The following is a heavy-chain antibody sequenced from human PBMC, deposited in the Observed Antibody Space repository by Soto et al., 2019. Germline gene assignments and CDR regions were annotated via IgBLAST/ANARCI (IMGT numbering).Heavy chain of an antibody. CDR2: ISSSSSYI. D-gene: IGHD3-3*01. V-gene: IGHV3-21*01. CDR1: GFTFSSYS. CDR3: ATTIFGVVIPNAFDI. Sequence: PGGSLRLSCAASGFTFSSYSMNWVRQAPGKGLEWVSSISSSSSYIYYADSVKGRFTISRDNAKNSLYLQMNSLRAEDTAVYYCATTIFGVVIPNAFDIWGQGTMVTVSS. J-gene: IGHJ3*02.